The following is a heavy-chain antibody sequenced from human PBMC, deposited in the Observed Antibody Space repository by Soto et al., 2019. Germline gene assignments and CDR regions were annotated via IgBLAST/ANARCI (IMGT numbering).Heavy chain of an antibody. Sequence: ASVKVSCKASGGTFSSYAISWVRQAPGQGLEWMRGIIPIFGTANYAQKFQGRVTITADKSTSTAYMELSSLRSEDTAVYYCAKLDDRRAYWGQGTLVTVSS. CDR1: GGTFSSYA. CDR3: AKLDDRRAY. CDR2: IIPIFGTA. V-gene: IGHV1-69*06. D-gene: IGHD3-22*01. J-gene: IGHJ4*02.